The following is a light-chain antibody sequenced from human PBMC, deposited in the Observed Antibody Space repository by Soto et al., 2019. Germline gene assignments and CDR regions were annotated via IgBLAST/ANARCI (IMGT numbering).Light chain of an antibody. CDR3: QQYYSTPLT. J-gene: IGKJ2*01. V-gene: IGKV4-1*01. CDR2: WAS. CDR1: QSVLYSSDNKNY. Sequence: DIVMTQSPDSLAVSLGERATINCKSSQSVLYSSDNKNYLAWYQQKLGQPPKLLIYWASTRESGVPDRFSGSGSGTDFTLSISSLHAEDVAVYYCQQYYSTPLTFGQGTKLEIK.